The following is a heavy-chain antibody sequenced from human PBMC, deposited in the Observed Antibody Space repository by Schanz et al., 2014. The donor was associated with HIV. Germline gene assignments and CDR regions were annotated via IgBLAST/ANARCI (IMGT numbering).Heavy chain of an antibody. D-gene: IGHD6-13*01. J-gene: IGHJ4*02. CDR1: GGSFSAYY. CDR3: ARAKWPPRSRHFDF. CDR2: IYYSGNT. Sequence: QVQLHQWGAGLLKPSETLSLTCAVYGGSFSAYYWSWIRQPPGKGLEWIGYIYYSGNTNYNPSLRGRVTISVDTSKNQFSLRLSSVTAADTAVYYCARAKWPPRSRHFDFWGQGNLVTVSS. V-gene: IGHV4-34*01.